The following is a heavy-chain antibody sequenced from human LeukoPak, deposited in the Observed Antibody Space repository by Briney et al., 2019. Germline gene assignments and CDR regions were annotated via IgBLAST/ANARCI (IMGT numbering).Heavy chain of an antibody. CDR2: IRDSGGSR. Sequence: PGGSLRLSCATSGFSFSAYSMTRVRQAPGKGLEWVSGIRDSGGSRYYADSVKGRFTISRDNSKNTLYLQMNSLRAEDTAVYYCARGLSFDWLSSYFDYWGQGTLVTVSS. CDR3: ARGLSFDWLSSYFDY. V-gene: IGHV3-23*01. D-gene: IGHD3-9*01. J-gene: IGHJ4*02. CDR1: GFSFSAYS.